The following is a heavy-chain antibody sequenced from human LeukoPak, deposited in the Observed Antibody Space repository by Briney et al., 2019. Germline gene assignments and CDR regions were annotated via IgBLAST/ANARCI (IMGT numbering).Heavy chain of an antibody. CDR3: ARCLRGGDFVAQDAFDI. D-gene: IGHD2-21*02. Sequence: ASVKVSCKASGGTFSSYTISWVRQAPGQGLEWMGRIIPILGIANYAQKFQGRVTITTDESTSTAYMELSSLRSEDTAVYYCARCLRGGDFVAQDAFDIWGQGTMVTVSS. CDR1: GGTFSSYT. V-gene: IGHV1-69*02. CDR2: IIPILGIA. J-gene: IGHJ3*02.